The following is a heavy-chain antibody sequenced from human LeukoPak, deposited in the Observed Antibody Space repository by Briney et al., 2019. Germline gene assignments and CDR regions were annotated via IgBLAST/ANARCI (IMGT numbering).Heavy chain of an antibody. CDR1: GFTVSSNY. Sequence: GGSLRLSCAASGFTVSSNYMSWVRQAPGKGLEWVSVIYSGGSTYYADSVKGRFTISRDNSKNTQYLQMNSLRAEDTAVYYCARGFSTPGYFDYWGQGTLVTVSS. CDR3: ARGFSTPGYFDY. D-gene: IGHD4-23*01. CDR2: IYSGGST. V-gene: IGHV3-53*01. J-gene: IGHJ4*02.